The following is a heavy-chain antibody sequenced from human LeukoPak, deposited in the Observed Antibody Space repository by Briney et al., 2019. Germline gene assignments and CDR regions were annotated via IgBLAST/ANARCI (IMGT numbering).Heavy chain of an antibody. Sequence: PSETLSLTCTVSGGSISNGSYYWTWIRQPAGKGLEWIGRIYTSGSTNYNPSLKSRVTISVDKSKNQFSLKLSSVTAEDTALYYCARNSGYDCGGSFDYWGQGTLVTVSS. CDR1: GGSISNGSYY. CDR2: IYTSGST. V-gene: IGHV4-61*02. D-gene: IGHD5-12*01. J-gene: IGHJ4*02. CDR3: ARNSGYDCGGSFDY.